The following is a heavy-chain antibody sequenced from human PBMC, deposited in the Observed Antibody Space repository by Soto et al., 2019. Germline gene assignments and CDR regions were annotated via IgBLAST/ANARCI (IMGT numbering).Heavy chain of an antibody. CDR1: GYTFTSYA. Sequence: ASVKVSYKASGYTFTSYAMHWVRQAPGQRLEWLGWINAGNGNTKYSQKFQGRVTITRDTSASTAYMELSSLRSEDTAVYYCARAPRGPTVTTSLYYYYMDVWGKGNTVTVSS. CDR2: INAGNGNT. D-gene: IGHD4-17*01. CDR3: ARAPRGPTVTTSLYYYYMDV. J-gene: IGHJ6*03. V-gene: IGHV1-3*01.